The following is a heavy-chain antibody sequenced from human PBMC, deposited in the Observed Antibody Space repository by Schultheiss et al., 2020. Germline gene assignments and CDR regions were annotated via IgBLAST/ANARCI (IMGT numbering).Heavy chain of an antibody. V-gene: IGHV3-48*01. J-gene: IGHJ6*02. CDR1: GFTFSSYA. CDR3: ARDGYYYGSGSYSPHYYYYGMDV. D-gene: IGHD3-10*01. CDR2: ISSSGSTI. Sequence: GGSLRLSCAASGFTFSSYAMHWVRQAPGKGLEWVSYISSSGSTIYYADSVKGRFTISRDNAKNSLYLQMNSLRAEDTAVYYCARDGYYYGSGSYSPHYYYYGMDVWGQGTTVTVSS.